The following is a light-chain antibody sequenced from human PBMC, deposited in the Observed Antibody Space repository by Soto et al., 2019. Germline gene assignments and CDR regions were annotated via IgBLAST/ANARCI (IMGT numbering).Light chain of an antibody. CDR3: QQYSSSPGYT. J-gene: IGKJ2*01. CDR2: GAS. Sequence: EIVLTQSPGTLSLSPGERATLSCRASQSVSSNYLAWYRQKPGQAPRLLIYGASNRATGIPDRFSGSGSGTDFTLTISRLEPEDFAVYYCQQYSSSPGYTFGQGTKREIK. CDR1: QSVSSNY. V-gene: IGKV3-20*01.